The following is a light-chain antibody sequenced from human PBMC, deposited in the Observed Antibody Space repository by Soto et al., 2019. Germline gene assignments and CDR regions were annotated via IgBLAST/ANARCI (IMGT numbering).Light chain of an antibody. J-gene: IGKJ4*01. CDR1: QSVSSSY. CDR3: QQYGSSPLT. CDR2: GAS. Sequence: EIVLTQSPGTLSLSLGERATLSCRASQSVSSSYLAWYQQKPGQAPRLLIYGASRRATGIPDRFSGSGSGTDFTFTISRLEPEDFAVYYCQQYGSSPLTFGGGTKVEIK. V-gene: IGKV3-20*01.